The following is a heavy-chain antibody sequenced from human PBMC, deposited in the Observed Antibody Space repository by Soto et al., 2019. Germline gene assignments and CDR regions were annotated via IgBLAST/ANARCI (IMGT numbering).Heavy chain of an antibody. CDR2: IGSTANNDAA. J-gene: IGHJ4*02. D-gene: IGHD3-3*01. Sequence: PGGSLTLSCAASGFTFSGSTLHWVRQASGKGLEWVGRIGSTANNDAAAYAGSLKGRFTISRDDSRNPAYLHMSSLKTEDTAVYYCARGVYPFWSGHPKGLDYWGQGSVFPSPQ. CDR3: ARGVYPFWSGHPKGLDY. V-gene: IGHV3-73*01. CDR1: GFTFSGST.